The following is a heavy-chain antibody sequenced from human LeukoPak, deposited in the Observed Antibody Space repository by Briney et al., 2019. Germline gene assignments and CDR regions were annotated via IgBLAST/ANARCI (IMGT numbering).Heavy chain of an antibody. CDR3: ARVDYVGYNWFDP. V-gene: IGHV1-18*01. Sequence: GASVKVSCKASGYTFTSYGIIWVRQAPGQGLEWMGWISAYNGNTNYAQRLQGRVTMTTDTSTSTAYMELRSLRSDDTAVYYCARVDYVGYNWFDPWGQGTLVTVSS. J-gene: IGHJ5*02. CDR2: ISAYNGNT. CDR1: GYTFTSYG. D-gene: IGHD4-17*01.